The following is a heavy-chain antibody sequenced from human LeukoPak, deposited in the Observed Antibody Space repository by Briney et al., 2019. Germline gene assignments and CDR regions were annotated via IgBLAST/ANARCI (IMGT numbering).Heavy chain of an antibody. Sequence: ASVKVSCKASGYTFTSYGISWVRRAPGQGLEWMGWISAYNGNTNYAQKLQGRVTMTTDTSTSTAYMELRSLRSDDTAVYYCARDREVVTARDYYYYYGMDVWGQGTTVTVSS. CDR2: ISAYNGNT. CDR1: GYTFTSYG. D-gene: IGHD2-21*02. V-gene: IGHV1-18*01. CDR3: ARDREVVTARDYYYYYGMDV. J-gene: IGHJ6*02.